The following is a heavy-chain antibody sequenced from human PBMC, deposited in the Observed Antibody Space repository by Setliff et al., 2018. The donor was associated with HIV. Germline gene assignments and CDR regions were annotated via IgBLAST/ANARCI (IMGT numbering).Heavy chain of an antibody. J-gene: IGHJ6*03. Sequence: ASVKVSCKASGYAFTSYHINWVRQAPGQGLEWMGWMNPNIGNTGYAQKFQGRVTMTRNTSVNTAYMELSSLRSEDTAVYYCARAQFYYASGSFYPSDYHYYMDVWGKGTTVTVSS. D-gene: IGHD3-10*01. V-gene: IGHV1-8*02. CDR1: GYAFTSYH. CDR3: ARAQFYYASGSFYPSDYHYYMDV. CDR2: MNPNIGNT.